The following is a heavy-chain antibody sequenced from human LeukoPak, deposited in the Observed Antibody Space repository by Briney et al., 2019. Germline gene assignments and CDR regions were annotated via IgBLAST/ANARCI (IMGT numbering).Heavy chain of an antibody. CDR3: AKGYYGDYIDI. Sequence: GSLRLSCAGSGFTFRSYSMNWVRQAPGKGLEWVSYISSNNSTIYDTDSVKGRFTNSRDNAKNSLFLQMNSLRAEDTAVYYCAKGYYGDYIDIWGQGTMVTVSS. D-gene: IGHD4-17*01. CDR1: GFTFRSYS. CDR2: ISSNNSTI. J-gene: IGHJ3*02. V-gene: IGHV3-48*04.